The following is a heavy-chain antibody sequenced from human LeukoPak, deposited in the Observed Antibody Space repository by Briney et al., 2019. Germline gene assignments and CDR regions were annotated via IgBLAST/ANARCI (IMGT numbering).Heavy chain of an antibody. V-gene: IGHV3-48*02. J-gene: IGHJ2*01. CDR3: ARVGHWNSLEYWYFDL. D-gene: IGHD1-1*01. CDR2: ISSSTSTT. Sequence: AGSLRLSCAASGFTFSTYSMKWVRQAPGRGLEWVWYISSSTSTTYYADSVKGRFSISRDDAKNSLYLQLNNLRDEDTAVYYCARVGHWNSLEYWYFDLWGRGTLVTVSS. CDR1: GFTFSTYS.